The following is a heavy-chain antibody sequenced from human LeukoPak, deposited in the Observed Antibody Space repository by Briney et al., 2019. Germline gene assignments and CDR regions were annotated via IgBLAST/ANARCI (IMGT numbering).Heavy chain of an antibody. V-gene: IGHV4-4*07. Sequence: KPSETLSLTCTVSGGSISSYYWSWIRQPAGKGLEWIGRIYTSGSTNYNPSLKSRVTMSVDTSKNQFSLKLSSVTAADTAVYYCARIDSSGSMSYFDYWGQGTLVTVSS. CDR3: ARIDSSGSMSYFDY. CDR2: IYTSGST. CDR1: GGSISSYY. J-gene: IGHJ4*02. D-gene: IGHD3-22*01.